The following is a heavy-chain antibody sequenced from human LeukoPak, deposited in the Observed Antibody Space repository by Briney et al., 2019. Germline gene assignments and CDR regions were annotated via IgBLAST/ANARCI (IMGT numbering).Heavy chain of an antibody. CDR1: GFIFRNSG. CDR3: AKDVNTGGDYFDY. Sequence: PGGSLRLSCAASGFIFRNSGMHWVRQAQGKGLEWVAFIRYDGSIKYYADSVNGRFTISRDNSKNTLYLQMNSLRAEDTAVYYCAKDVNTGGDYFDYWGQGTLVTVSS. V-gene: IGHV3-30*02. D-gene: IGHD1-14*01. J-gene: IGHJ4*02. CDR2: IRYDGSIK.